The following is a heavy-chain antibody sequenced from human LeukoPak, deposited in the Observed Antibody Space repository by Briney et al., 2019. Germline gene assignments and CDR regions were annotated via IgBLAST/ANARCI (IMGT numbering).Heavy chain of an antibody. J-gene: IGHJ4*02. D-gene: IGHD1-7*01. Sequence: GGSLRLSCAASGFTSSNYAMSWVRQAPGKGLEWVSTISGSGVGTYYADSVKGRFTISRDNSKNTLYLQMNSLRAEDTAVYYCAKDRTRSFDYWGQGTLVTVSS. CDR2: ISGSGVGT. V-gene: IGHV3-23*01. CDR1: GFTSSNYA. CDR3: AKDRTRSFDY.